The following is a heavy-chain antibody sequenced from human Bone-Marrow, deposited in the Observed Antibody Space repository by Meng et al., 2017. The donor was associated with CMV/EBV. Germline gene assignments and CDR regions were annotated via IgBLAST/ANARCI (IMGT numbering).Heavy chain of an antibody. CDR3: ARDLSIWAAGYGMDV. Sequence: GESLKISCVASGFTFSSYWMSWVRQAPGKGLEWVANIKQDGSEKYYVDSVKGRFTISRDNAKNSLYLQMNSLRAEDTAVYYCARDLSIWAAGYGMDVWGQRTTVTVSS. J-gene: IGHJ6*02. D-gene: IGHD6-13*01. CDR1: GFTFSSYW. V-gene: IGHV3-7*01. CDR2: IKQDGSEK.